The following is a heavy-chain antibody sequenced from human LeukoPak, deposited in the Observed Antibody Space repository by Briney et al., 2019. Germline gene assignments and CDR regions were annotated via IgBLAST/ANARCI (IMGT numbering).Heavy chain of an antibody. CDR1: GFTFSSYG. D-gene: IGHD6-19*01. CDR2: ISYDGSNK. Sequence: GGSLRLSCAASGFTFSSYGMHWVRQAPGKGLEWVAVISYDGSNKYYADSVKGRFTISRDNSKNTLYLQMNSLRAEDTAVYYCARETQWPGRNWFDPWGQGTLVTVSS. CDR3: ARETQWPGRNWFDP. V-gene: IGHV3-30*03. J-gene: IGHJ5*02.